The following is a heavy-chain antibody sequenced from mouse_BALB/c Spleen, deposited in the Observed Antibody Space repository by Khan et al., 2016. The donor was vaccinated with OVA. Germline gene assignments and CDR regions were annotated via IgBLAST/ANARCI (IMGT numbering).Heavy chain of an antibody. CDR2: IWGGGGT. J-gene: IGHJ4*01. V-gene: IGHV2-6-4*01. CDR3: ARADYRYDGYYAMDY. Sequence: VKLEVSGPGLVAPSQSLSITCTVSGFSLSRYNIHWVRQPPGKGLEWLGMIWGGGGTDYNSTLKSRLSISKDNSKSQVFLKMNSLQTDDTAMYYCARADYRYDGYYAMDYWGQGTSVTVSS. CDR1: GFSLSRYN. D-gene: IGHD2-14*01.